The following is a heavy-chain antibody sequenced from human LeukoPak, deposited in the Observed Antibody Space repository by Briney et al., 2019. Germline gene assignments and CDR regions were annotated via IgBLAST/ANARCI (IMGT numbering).Heavy chain of an antibody. V-gene: IGHV1-8*01. Sequence: ASVKVSCKASGYTFTSYDINWVRQATRQGLEWMGWMNPNSGNTGYAQKFQGRVTMTRNTSISTAYMELSSLRSEDTAVYYCARGGILDITMVRGVINSRFDPWGQGTLVTVSS. CDR2: MNPNSGNT. CDR1: GYTFTSYD. CDR3: ARGGILDITMVRGVINSRFDP. D-gene: IGHD3-10*01. J-gene: IGHJ5*02.